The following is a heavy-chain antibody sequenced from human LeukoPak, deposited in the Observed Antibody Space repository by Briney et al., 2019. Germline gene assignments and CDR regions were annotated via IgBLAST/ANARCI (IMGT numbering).Heavy chain of an antibody. D-gene: IGHD3-16*02. CDR1: GYTFSNYV. CDR2: ISAYNGNT. J-gene: IGHJ4*02. Sequence: GASVKVSCKASGYTFSNYVISWVRQAPGRGLEWMGWISAYNGNTTYAQKFQGRVTMTTDTSTTTAYMELRSLTSDDAAVYYCARDMITFGGVIALFDYWGQGTLVTVTS. V-gene: IGHV1-18*01. CDR3: ARDMITFGGVIALFDY.